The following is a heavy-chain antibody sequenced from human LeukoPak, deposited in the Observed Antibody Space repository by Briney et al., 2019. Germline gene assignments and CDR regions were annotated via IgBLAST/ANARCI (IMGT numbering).Heavy chain of an antibody. Sequence: GGSLRLSCAASGFTFSSYGMHWVRQAPGKGLGWVAVISYDGSNKYYADSVKGRFTISRDNSKNTLYLQMNSLRAENTAVYYCAKEPYCSSTSCIGEYFQRWGQGTLVTVSS. J-gene: IGHJ1*01. CDR3: AKEPYCSSTSCIGEYFQR. V-gene: IGHV3-30*18. D-gene: IGHD2-2*01. CDR1: GFTFSSYG. CDR2: ISYDGSNK.